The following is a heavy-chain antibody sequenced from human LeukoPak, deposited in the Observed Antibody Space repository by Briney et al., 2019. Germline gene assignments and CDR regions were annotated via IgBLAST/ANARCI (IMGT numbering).Heavy chain of an antibody. CDR2: IYHSGST. Sequence: PSQTLSLTCAVSGGSISSGGYSWSWIRQPPGKGLEWIGYIYHSGSTYYNPSLKSRVTISVDRSKNQFSLKLSSVTAADTAVYYCARADYLGGGASDIWGQGTMVTVSS. CDR3: ARADYLGGGASDI. J-gene: IGHJ3*02. D-gene: IGHD3-16*01. V-gene: IGHV4-30-2*01. CDR1: GGSISSGGYS.